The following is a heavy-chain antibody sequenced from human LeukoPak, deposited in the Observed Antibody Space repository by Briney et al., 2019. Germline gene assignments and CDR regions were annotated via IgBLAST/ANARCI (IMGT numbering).Heavy chain of an antibody. CDR1: GGSFSVYY. D-gene: IGHD5-18*01. V-gene: IGHV4-34*01. J-gene: IGHJ4*02. CDR3: ARGGGYSYEIDY. Sequence: SETLSLTCAVYGGSFSVYYWSWIRQPPGKGLEWIGEINHSGSTNYNPSLKSRVTISVDTSKNQFSLKLSSVTAADTAVYYCARGGGYSYEIDYWGQGTLVTVSS. CDR2: INHSGST.